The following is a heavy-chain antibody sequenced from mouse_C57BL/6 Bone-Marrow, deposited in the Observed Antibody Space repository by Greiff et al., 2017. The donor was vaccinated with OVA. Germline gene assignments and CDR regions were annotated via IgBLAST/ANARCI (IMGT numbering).Heavy chain of an antibody. Sequence: QVQLQQSGPGLVQPSQSLSITCTVSGFSLTSYGVHWVRQSPGKGLEWLGVIWSGGSTDYNAAFISRLSISKDNSKSQVFFKMNSLQADDPAIYYCARKRTTMVTTSHYFDYWGQGTTLTVSS. CDR1: GFSLTSYG. CDR2: IWSGGST. CDR3: ARKRTTMVTTSHYFDY. D-gene: IGHD2-2*01. V-gene: IGHV2-2*01. J-gene: IGHJ2*01.